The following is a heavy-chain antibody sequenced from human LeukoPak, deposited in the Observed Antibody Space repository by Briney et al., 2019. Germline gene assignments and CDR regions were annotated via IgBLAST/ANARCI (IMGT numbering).Heavy chain of an antibody. J-gene: IGHJ4*02. CDR1: GFTFSSYA. CDR3: ARDDTYYDSSGYYVY. Sequence: GGSLRLSCAASGFTFSSYAMHWVRQAPGEGLEWVAVISYDGSNKYYADSVKGRFTTSRDNSKNTLYLQMNSLRAEDTAVYYCARDDTYYDSSGYYVYWGQGTLVTVSS. CDR2: ISYDGSNK. V-gene: IGHV3-30-3*01. D-gene: IGHD3-22*01.